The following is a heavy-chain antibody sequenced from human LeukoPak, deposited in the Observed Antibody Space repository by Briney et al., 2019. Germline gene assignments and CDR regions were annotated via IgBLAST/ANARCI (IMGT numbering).Heavy chain of an antibody. J-gene: IGHJ4*02. V-gene: IGHV3-30*01. CDR1: GFTVSSNY. D-gene: IGHD3-10*01. CDR2: ISYDGSNK. Sequence: QTGGSLRLSCAASGFTVSSNYMSWVRQAPGKGLEWVAVISYDGSNKYYADSVKGRFTISRDNSKNTLYLQMNSLRAEDTAVYYCARAFGETPPSNYFDYWGQGTLVTVSS. CDR3: ARAFGETPPSNYFDY.